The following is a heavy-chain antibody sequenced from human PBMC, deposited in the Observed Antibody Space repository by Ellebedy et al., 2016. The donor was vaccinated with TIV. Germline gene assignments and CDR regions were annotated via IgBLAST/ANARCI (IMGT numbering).Heavy chain of an antibody. D-gene: IGHD3-10*01. Sequence: GGSLRLSCEGSGFVFSVYWMSWVRQAPGKGLEWLANINEDGSRKYHVDSLKGRFTISRDNEKNSLYLQMNSLRAEDTAVYFCARDTSYYDYWGQGTLVTVSS. V-gene: IGHV3-7*01. CDR1: GFVFSVYW. CDR2: INEDGSRK. CDR3: ARDTSYYDY. J-gene: IGHJ4*02.